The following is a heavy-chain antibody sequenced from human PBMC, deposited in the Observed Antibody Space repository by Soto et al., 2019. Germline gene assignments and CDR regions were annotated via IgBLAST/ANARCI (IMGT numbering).Heavy chain of an antibody. V-gene: IGHV2-70*13. D-gene: IGHD2-15*01. CDR2: IDWNDDK. CDR1: VFSLSTTEVA. CDR3: ARIPDGRRGGTSHYFDY. J-gene: IGHJ4*02. Sequence: SGPTLVNPTQSLTLTCSFSVFSLSTTEVAVGWIRQPPGKALEWLALIDWNDDKYYSTTVKTRLTVSKDTSKNQVFLTMSNMEPVDTATYYCARIPDGRRGGTSHYFDYWGQGTLVTVSS.